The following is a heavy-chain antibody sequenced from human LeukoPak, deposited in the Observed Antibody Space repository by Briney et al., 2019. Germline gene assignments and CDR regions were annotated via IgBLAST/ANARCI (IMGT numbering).Heavy chain of an antibody. D-gene: IGHD2-8*01. V-gene: IGHV3-49*03. J-gene: IGHJ4*02. CDR2: IRSKAYGGTT. CDR3: TIEDYTNGVCYTLFDY. Sequence: PGRSLRLSCTASGFTFGDYAMSWFRQAPGKGLEWVGFIRSKAYGGTTEYAASVKGRFTISRDDSKSIAYLQMNSLKTEDTAVYYCTIEDYTNGVCYTLFDYWGQGTLVTVSS. CDR1: GFTFGDYA.